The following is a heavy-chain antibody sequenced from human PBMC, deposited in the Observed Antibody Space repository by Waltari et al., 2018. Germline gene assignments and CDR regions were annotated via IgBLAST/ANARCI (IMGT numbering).Heavy chain of an antibody. V-gene: IGHV4-59*01. Sequence: QVQLQESGPVLVKPSETLFLTCTVSGGSISSYYCSCIRQPPGKGLEWIGYIYYSGSTNYNPSLKSRVTISVDTSKNQFSLKLSSVTAADTAVYYCAREEGAAAGWDYFDYWGQGTLVTVSS. D-gene: IGHD6-13*01. J-gene: IGHJ4*02. CDR3: AREEGAAAGWDYFDY. CDR1: GGSISSYY. CDR2: IYYSGST.